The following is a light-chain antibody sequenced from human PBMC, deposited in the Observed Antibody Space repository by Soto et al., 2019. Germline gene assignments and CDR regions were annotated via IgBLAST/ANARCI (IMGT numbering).Light chain of an antibody. Sequence: QSALTQPASVSGSPGQSITISCTGTSSDVGSYNLVSRYQQHPGKAPKLMIYEVNKRPSGVSNRFSGSKSGNTASLTISGLQAEDEADFYCCSYAGNFVWVFGGGTQLTVL. J-gene: IGLJ3*02. CDR1: SSDVGSYNL. CDR2: EVN. CDR3: CSYAGNFVWV. V-gene: IGLV2-23*02.